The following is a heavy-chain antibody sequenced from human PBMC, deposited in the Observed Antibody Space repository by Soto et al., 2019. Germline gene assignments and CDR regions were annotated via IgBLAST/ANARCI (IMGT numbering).Heavy chain of an antibody. CDR3: AKDDYCSGGSCDGVFFYFDY. Sequence: PGGSLRLSCAASGFTFSSYAISWVRQASGKGLEWVSAISGSGGSTYYADSVKGRFTISRDNSKNTLHLQMNSLRAEDTAVYYCAKDDYCSGGSCDGVFFYFDYWGQGTLVTVSS. V-gene: IGHV3-23*01. CDR1: GFTFSSYA. CDR2: ISGSGGST. D-gene: IGHD2-15*01. J-gene: IGHJ4*02.